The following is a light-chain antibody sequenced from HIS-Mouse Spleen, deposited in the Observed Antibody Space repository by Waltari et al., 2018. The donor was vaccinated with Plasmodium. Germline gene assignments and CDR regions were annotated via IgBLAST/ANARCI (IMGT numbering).Light chain of an antibody. Sequence: SYELTQPPSVSVSPGQPASITCSGGKLGNNYACWYQQKPGQSPVLVIYQDSKRPSVIPGRFLGSNSGNTATLTISGTQAMDEADYYCQAWDSSTVVFGGGTKLTVL. V-gene: IGLV3-1*01. J-gene: IGLJ2*01. CDR2: QDS. CDR3: QAWDSSTVV. CDR1: KLGNNY.